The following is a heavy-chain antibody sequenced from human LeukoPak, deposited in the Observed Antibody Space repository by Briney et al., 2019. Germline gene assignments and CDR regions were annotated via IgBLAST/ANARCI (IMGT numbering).Heavy chain of an antibody. CDR1: GFTFSTFA. Sequence: GGSLRLSCAASGFTFSTFAMIWVRQPPGKGLEWVSAISGSGGSTYYADSVKGRFTISRDNSKNTLYLQMNSLRAEDTAVYYCAKGKGNSACNDYWGQGTLVTVSS. CDR2: ISGSGGST. J-gene: IGHJ4*02. CDR3: AKGKGNSACNDY. V-gene: IGHV3-23*01. D-gene: IGHD4-23*01.